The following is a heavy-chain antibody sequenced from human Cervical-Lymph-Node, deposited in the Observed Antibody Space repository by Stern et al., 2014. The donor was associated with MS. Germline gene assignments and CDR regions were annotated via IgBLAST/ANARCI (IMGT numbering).Heavy chain of an antibody. Sequence: QVQLQESGPGLVKPSETLSLTCTVSNGSISTYYWSWIRQPAGKGLAWIGRIYTRGITNYNPSLKSRVTMSVDTSKNEFSLKLDSVTAADTAVYYCARGRGGRMVPYDYWGQGTLVTVSS. CDR1: NGSISTYY. J-gene: IGHJ4*02. CDR2: IYTRGIT. V-gene: IGHV4-4*07. CDR3: ARGRGGRMVPYDY. D-gene: IGHD3-10*01.